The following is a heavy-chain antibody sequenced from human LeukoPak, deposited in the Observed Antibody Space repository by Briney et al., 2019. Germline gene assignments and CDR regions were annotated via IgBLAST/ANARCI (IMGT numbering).Heavy chain of an antibody. Sequence: GGSLRLSCAASGFTFTSAWMSWVRQAPGKGLEWVGRIKSKRFGETTEYAAPVEGRFTISRDDSTNTLSLQMNRLKSEDTAVYYCTSSPVPGLDYWGQGALVTVSS. CDR3: TSSPVPGLDY. J-gene: IGHJ4*02. D-gene: IGHD7-27*01. V-gene: IGHV3-15*01. CDR1: GFTFTSAW. CDR2: IKSKRFGETT.